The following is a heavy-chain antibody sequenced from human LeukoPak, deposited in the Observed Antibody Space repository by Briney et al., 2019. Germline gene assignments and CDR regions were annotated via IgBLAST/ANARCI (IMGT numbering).Heavy chain of an antibody. CDR1: GFSFNIHA. V-gene: IGHV3-23*01. CDR3: ARGSHGEHDS. J-gene: IGHJ5*01. D-gene: IGHD4-17*01. Sequence: PGGSLRLSCAASGFSFNIHAMSWVRQAPGKGLEWVAAIDRSGGSTFYADSVKGRFTISKDNSKNTLYLQINSLRVDDTAIYYCARGSHGEHDSWGQGTLVTVSS. CDR2: IDRSGGST.